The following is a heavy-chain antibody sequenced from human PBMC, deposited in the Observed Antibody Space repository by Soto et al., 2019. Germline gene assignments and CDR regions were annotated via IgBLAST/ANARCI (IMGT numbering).Heavy chain of an antibody. Sequence: SETLSLTCTVSGGSITTGGYYWSWIRQLPGKGLEWIGHRYYSESTNYNSSLKSRVTISRDTSKNQFSLRLTSVTAADTAVYYCGKILVGATGHTDADSWGPGTLVTVSS. D-gene: IGHD2-15*01. CDR1: GGSITTGGYY. J-gene: IGHJ4*02. CDR2: RYYSEST. V-gene: IGHV4-30-4*01. CDR3: GKILVGATGHTDADS.